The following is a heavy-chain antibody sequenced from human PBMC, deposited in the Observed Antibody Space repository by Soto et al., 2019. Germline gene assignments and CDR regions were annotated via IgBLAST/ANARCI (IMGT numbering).Heavy chain of an antibody. V-gene: IGHV3-30-3*01. CDR2: ISPDGGIT. CDR3: AKDMVRAVPDYFDY. J-gene: IGHJ4*01. CDR1: GVTFRYYE. Sequence: PGGSLRLSCAASGVTFRYYEMHWVRQAPGKGLEWVTVISPDGGITIYSASVRGRFTVSRDNSKSTLHLQMDSLRPDDTAVYYCAKDMVRAVPDYFDYWGHGTLVTVSS. D-gene: IGHD3-10*01.